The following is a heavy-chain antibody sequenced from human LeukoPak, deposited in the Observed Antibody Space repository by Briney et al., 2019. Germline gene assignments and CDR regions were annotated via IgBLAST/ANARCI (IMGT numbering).Heavy chain of an antibody. CDR3: ARPLLGYCSSTSCFDAFDI. Sequence: ASVKVSCTASGYAFTAYYMHWVRQAPGHGLEWMAWINPNSGGTNYAQKFQGRVTMTRDTSISTAYLQWSSLKASDTAMYYCARPLLGYCSSTSCFDAFDIWGQGTMVTVSS. D-gene: IGHD2-2*01. J-gene: IGHJ3*02. V-gene: IGHV1-2*02. CDR1: GYAFTAYY. CDR2: INPNSGGT.